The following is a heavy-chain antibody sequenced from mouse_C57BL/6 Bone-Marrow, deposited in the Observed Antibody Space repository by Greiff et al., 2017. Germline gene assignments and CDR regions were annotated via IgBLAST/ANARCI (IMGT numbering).Heavy chain of an antibody. D-gene: IGHD1-1*01. CDR3: ARRNGSSPRWYFDV. V-gene: IGHV5-17*01. Sequence: EVKLMESGGGLVKPGGSLKLSCAASGFTFSDYGMHWVRQAPEKGLEWVAYISSGSSTIYYADTVKGRFTISRDNAKNTLFLQMTSLRSEDTAMYYCARRNGSSPRWYFDVWGTGTTVTVSS. CDR1: GFTFSDYG. J-gene: IGHJ1*03. CDR2: ISSGSSTI.